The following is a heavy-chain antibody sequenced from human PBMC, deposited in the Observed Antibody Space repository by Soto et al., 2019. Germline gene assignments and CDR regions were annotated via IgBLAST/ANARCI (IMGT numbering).Heavy chain of an antibody. J-gene: IGHJ5*02. Sequence: QVQLVQSGAEVKKPGSSVKVSCKASGGTFSSYAISWVRQAPGQGLEWMGGIIPIFGTANYAQKFQGRVTITAGESTSTASMERSRLRSADTAVYYCATNPVSYSSSWRGWFDPWGQGPLVTVSS. CDR1: GGTFSSYA. CDR2: IIPIFGTA. CDR3: ATNPVSYSSSWRGWFDP. V-gene: IGHV1-69*12. D-gene: IGHD6-13*01.